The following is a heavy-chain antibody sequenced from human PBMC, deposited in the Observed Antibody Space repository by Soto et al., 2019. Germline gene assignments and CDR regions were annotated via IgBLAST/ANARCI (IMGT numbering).Heavy chain of an antibody. CDR3: ARDYAIFGVVPPYYYYMDV. CDR2: THYGGST. J-gene: IGHJ6*03. CDR1: GGSISSSSSY. V-gene: IGHV4-39*02. Sequence: SETLSLTCTVSGGSISSSSSYWGWIRQPPGKGLEWIGSTHYGGSTYYNPSLKSRVTLSVDTSKNQFSLRLSSVTAADTAVYYCARDYAIFGVVPPYYYYMDVWGKGTTVTVSS. D-gene: IGHD3-3*01.